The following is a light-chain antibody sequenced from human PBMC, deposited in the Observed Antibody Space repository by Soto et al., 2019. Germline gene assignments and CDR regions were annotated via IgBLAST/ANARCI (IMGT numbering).Light chain of an antibody. CDR1: QSVSK. CDR2: GAS. V-gene: IGKV3-15*01. Sequence: EIVMTQSPATLSVSPGKRATLSCRASQSVSKLAWYQQKPGQAPRLLIYGASTRATGIPARFSGSGSGTEFTLTISSLQSEDFAVYYCQQYNNWLYTFGPGTKLEIK. CDR3: QQYNNWLYT. J-gene: IGKJ2*01.